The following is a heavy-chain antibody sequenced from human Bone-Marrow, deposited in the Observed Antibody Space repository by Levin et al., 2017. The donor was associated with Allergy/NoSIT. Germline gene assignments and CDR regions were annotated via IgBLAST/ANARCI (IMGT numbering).Heavy chain of an antibody. V-gene: IGHV4-59*03. J-gene: IGHJ4*02. CDR1: GGSISSYY. CDR3: ACSGWYRRGVDY. D-gene: IGHD6-19*01. CDR2: IYYIGTT. Sequence: KTSETLSLTCTVSGGSISSYYWIWIRQPPGKGLEWIGDIYYIGTTNYNPSLKSRVTISVDTSRNQFSLNLNSVTAADTAVYYCACSGWYRRGVDYWGQGTLVTVSS.